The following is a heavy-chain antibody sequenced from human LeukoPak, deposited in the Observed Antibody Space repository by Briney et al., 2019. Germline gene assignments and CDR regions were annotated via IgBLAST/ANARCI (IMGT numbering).Heavy chain of an antibody. CDR1: GFTFSSHW. CDR2: INQDGSEK. CDR3: ARQRYSSNLYYFDY. Sequence: GGSLRLSCVASGFTFSSHWMTWVRQAPGKGLEWVATINQDGSEKYYVDSVKGRFTISRDNAKNSLYLQMNSLRAEDTAVYYCARQRYSSNLYYFDYWGQGTLVTVSS. D-gene: IGHD6-13*01. J-gene: IGHJ4*02. V-gene: IGHV3-7*01.